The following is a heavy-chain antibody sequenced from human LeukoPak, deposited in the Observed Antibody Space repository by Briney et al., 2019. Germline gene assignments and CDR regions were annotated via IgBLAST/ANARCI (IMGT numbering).Heavy chain of an antibody. D-gene: IGHD3-22*01. CDR1: GFTFSSYA. V-gene: IGHV3-30-3*01. CDR2: ISYDGSNK. J-gene: IGHJ6*02. CDR3: ARTPYYYDSSGLLVRYGMDV. Sequence: PGGSLRLSCAASGFTFSSYAMHWVRQAPGKGLEWVAVISYDGSNKYYADSVKGRFTISRDNSKNTLYLQMNSLRAEDTAVYYCARTPYYYDSSGLLVRYGMDVWGQGTTVTVSS.